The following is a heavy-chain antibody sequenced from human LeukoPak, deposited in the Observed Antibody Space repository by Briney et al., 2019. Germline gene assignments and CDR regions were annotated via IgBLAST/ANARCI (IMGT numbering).Heavy chain of an antibody. J-gene: IGHJ3*02. Sequence: PGGSLRLSCAASGFTFDDYDMHWVRQAPGKGLEWVSGISWNSGSIGYADSVKGRFTISRDNAKNSLYLQMNSLRAEDMALYYFAKDIRKLLITCGGVIVRDAFDIWGQGTMVTVSS. CDR3: AKDIRKLLITCGGVIVRDAFDI. V-gene: IGHV3-9*03. D-gene: IGHD3-16*02. CDR1: GFTFDDYD. CDR2: ISWNSGSI.